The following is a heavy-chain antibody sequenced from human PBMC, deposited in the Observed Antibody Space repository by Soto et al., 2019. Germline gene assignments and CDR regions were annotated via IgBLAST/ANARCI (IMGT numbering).Heavy chain of an antibody. CDR3: AREGSCPYFDY. CDR2: IYYTGRT. CDR1: DGSVSSGGYY. D-gene: IGHD1-26*01. Sequence: QVQLQESGPGLVKPSQTLSLACTVSDGSVSSGGYYWSWLRQSPGKGLEWIGNIYYTGRTSYNPSLKSRVTLSVATSKRQCSLRLASVSAADAALYYCAREGSCPYFDYWGQAARFTVSS. V-gene: IGHV4-31*03. J-gene: IGHJ4*02.